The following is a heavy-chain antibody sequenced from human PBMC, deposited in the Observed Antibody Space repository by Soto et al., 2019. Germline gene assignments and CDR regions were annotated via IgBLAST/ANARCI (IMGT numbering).Heavy chain of an antibody. D-gene: IGHD2-15*01. CDR1: GGSISSSNW. V-gene: IGHV4-4*02. J-gene: IGHJ5*02. Sequence: PSETLSLTCAVSGGSISSSNWWSWVRQPPGKGLEWIGEIYRSGSTNYNPSLKSRVTISVDKSKNQFSLKLSSVTAADTAVYYCARELKYCSGGSCYSWFDPWGQGTLVTVSS. CDR2: IYRSGST. CDR3: ARELKYCSGGSCYSWFDP.